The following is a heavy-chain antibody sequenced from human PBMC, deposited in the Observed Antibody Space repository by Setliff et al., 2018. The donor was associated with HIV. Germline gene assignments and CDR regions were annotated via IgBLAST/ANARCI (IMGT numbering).Heavy chain of an antibody. CDR2: ITAYNGDT. CDR1: GYPFLNYG. D-gene: IGHD3-10*01. V-gene: IGHV1-18*01. Sequence: ASVKVSCKASGYPFLNYGITWVRQAPGQGLEWMGWITAYNGDTNYAQKLRGRVTMTTDTSTTTAYMGLRSLRSDDTAVYYCARGLRGVVKGRYYYMDVWGKGTTVTVSS. J-gene: IGHJ6*03. CDR3: ARGLRGVVKGRYYYMDV.